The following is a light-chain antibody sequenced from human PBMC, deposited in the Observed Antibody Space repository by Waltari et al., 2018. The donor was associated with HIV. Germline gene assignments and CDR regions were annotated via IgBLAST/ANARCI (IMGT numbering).Light chain of an antibody. CDR3: MQALQSPT. CDR1: QSLLHGNGFHY. J-gene: IGKJ4*01. Sequence: EMGITQSPPPLPAPLGGAASIPGSSSQSLLHGNGFHYLDWSLQKPGQSPQLLIYLGSNRASGVPDRFSGSGSGTDFTLKISRVEAEDVGVYYCMQALQSPTFGGGTKVEI. V-gene: IGKV2-28*01. CDR2: LGS.